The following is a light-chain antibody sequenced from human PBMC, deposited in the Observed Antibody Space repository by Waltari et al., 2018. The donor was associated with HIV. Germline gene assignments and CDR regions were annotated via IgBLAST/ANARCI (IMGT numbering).Light chain of an antibody. V-gene: IGLV2-8*01. J-gene: IGLJ2*01. CDR2: DVT. CDR3: VSYTEKDTFLL. Sequence: QSALTQPPSASGSPGQSVAISCTGSSNDIATSTFVSWYQHHPGKAPKLLIYDVTRRPPGIPDRFSGTKSGYTASLTVSDLQVEDEADYYCVSYTEKDTFLLFGGGTKLAV. CDR1: SNDIATSTF.